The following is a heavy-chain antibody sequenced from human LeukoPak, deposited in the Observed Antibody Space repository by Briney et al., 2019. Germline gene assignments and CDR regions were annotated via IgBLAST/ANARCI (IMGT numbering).Heavy chain of an antibody. CDR2: VRKAGTT. Sequence: GGSLRLSCATSGFTVSSKYMSWIRQAPGKGLQWVAVVRKAGTTVYIDSVKGRFTISRDTSRNTLSLQMNSLRAEDTAVYYCAREGEKGDGYNHGFDYWGQGTLVTVSS. D-gene: IGHD5-24*01. CDR3: AREGEKGDGYNHGFDY. J-gene: IGHJ4*02. V-gene: IGHV3-53*01. CDR1: GFTVSSKY.